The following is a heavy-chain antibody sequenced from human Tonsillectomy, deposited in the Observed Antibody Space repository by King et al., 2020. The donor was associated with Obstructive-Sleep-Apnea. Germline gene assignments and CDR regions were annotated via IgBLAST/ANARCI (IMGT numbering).Heavy chain of an antibody. D-gene: IGHD3-10*01. CDR1: GFTFSTYA. V-gene: IGHV3-23*04. J-gene: IGHJ4*02. CDR2: ISYSGGST. CDR3: ADFGSGSYVLDY. Sequence: VQLVESGGGLVQPGVSLRLSCAASGFTFSTYAMTWVRQAPGKGLEWVSTISYSGGSTFYADSVKGRFTISRDNSKNTLYLQMNSLRAVDTAVYYCADFGSGSYVLDYWGQGTLVTVSS.